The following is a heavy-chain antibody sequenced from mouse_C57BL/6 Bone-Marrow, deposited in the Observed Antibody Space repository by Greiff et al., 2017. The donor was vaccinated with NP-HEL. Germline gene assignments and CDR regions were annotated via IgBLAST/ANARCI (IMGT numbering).Heavy chain of an antibody. CDR1: GFSLTSYG. V-gene: IGHV2-9*01. CDR3: AKHEGHYGSSYAWFDY. J-gene: IGHJ3*01. D-gene: IGHD1-1*01. CDR2: IWGGGST. Sequence: VKLVESGPGLVAPSQSLSITCTVSGFSLTSYGVDWVRQPPGKGLEWLGVIWGGGSTHYNSALMSRLSISKDNSKSQVFLKMNSLQTDVTAMYYCAKHEGHYGSSYAWFDYWGQGTLVTVSA.